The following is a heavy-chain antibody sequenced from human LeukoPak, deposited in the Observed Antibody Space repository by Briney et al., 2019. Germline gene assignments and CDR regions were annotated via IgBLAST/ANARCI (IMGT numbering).Heavy chain of an antibody. V-gene: IGHV3-7*04. CDR1: GFPFSSYW. D-gene: IGHD5-24*01. CDR3: TRVGYIDEGIDY. CDR2: IKQEGSKK. J-gene: IGHJ4*02. Sequence: PGGSLRLSCVASGFPFSSYWMTWVRQAPGKGMKWVANIKQEGSKKSYVDSVKGRFTISRDNAKNSLYLQMNSLRAEDTAIYYCTRVGYIDEGIDYWGQGTLVTVSS.